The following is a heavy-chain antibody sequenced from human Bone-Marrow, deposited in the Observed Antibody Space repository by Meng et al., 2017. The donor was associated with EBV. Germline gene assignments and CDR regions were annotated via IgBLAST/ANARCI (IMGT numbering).Heavy chain of an antibody. CDR3: ARGDVVVEAATPPDR. V-gene: IGHV1-69*01. J-gene: IGHJ5*02. Sequence: QVQLVQSGAEVKKPGSSVKVSCKASGDTFSSYTFTWVRQAPGQGLEWMGGIIPLFGTTDYAQNFQGRVTITADEVTSTVYMELASLRSDDTAVYFCARGDVVVEAATPPDRWGQGTLVTVSS. D-gene: IGHD2-15*01. CDR1: GDTFSSYT. CDR2: IIPLFGTT.